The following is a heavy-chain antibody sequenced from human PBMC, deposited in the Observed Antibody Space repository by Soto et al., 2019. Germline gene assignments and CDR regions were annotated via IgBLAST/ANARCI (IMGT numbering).Heavy chain of an antibody. CDR3: ERVYGGSSHDY. J-gene: IGHJ4*02. CDR2: IYYTGST. D-gene: IGHD2-15*01. Sequence: PSETLSLTCSVSGGSINEFYWSWIRQPPGKGLEWIGYIYYTGSTKHNPSLKSRVTISIDTSKNQFSLNVTSITAADTGLYYCERVYGGSSHDYWGQGALVTVSS. CDR1: GGSINEFY. V-gene: IGHV4-59*01.